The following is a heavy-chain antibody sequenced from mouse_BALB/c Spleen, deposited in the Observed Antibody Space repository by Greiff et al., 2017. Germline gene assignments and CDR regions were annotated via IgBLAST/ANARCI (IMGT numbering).Heavy chain of an antibody. CDR1: GYSITSDYA. V-gene: IGHV3-2*02. CDR2: ISYSGST. CDR3: ASLSWRYYAMDY. Sequence: EVQGVESGPGLVKPSQSLSLTCTVTGYSITSDYAWNWIRQFPGNKLEWMGYISYSGSTSYNPSLKSRISITRDTSKNQFFLQLNSVTTEDTATYYCASLSWRYYAMDYWGQGTSVTVSS. J-gene: IGHJ4*01. D-gene: IGHD2-12*01.